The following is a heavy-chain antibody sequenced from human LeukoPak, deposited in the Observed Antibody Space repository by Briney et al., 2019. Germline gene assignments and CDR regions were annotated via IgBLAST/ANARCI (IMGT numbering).Heavy chain of an antibody. V-gene: IGHV3-30*02. CDR2: IRYDGNYK. Sequence: GGSLRLSCAASGFTFSGSGMHWVRQAPGKGLEWVAFIRYDGNYKYYADSVKGRFTISRDNSKNTLYLQMNSLRVEDTAVYYCAKSIPTIAVAVSPRQWGQGTLVTVSS. CDR1: GFTFSGSG. D-gene: IGHD6-19*01. CDR3: AKSIPTIAVAVSPRQ. J-gene: IGHJ4*02.